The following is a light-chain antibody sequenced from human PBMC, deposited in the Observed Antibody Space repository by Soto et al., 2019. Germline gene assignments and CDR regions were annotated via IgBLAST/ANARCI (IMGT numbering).Light chain of an antibody. J-gene: IGKJ5*01. CDR1: QSVSSC. CDR3: QQSSNWPSIT. Sequence: EIVLTQSPATLSLSPGERATLSCRASQSVSSCLAWYQQKPGQAPRLLIYDASNRATGIPARFSGSGSGTDFTLTISSLEPEDFAVYYCQQSSNWPSITFGQGTRLEI. V-gene: IGKV3-11*01. CDR2: DAS.